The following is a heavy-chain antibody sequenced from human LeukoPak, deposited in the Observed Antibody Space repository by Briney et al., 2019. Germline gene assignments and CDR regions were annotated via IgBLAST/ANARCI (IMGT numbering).Heavy chain of an antibody. D-gene: IGHD2-2*01. Sequence: PSETLSLTCTVSGGSVSSGSYYWSWIRQPPGKGLEWIGYIYYSGSTNYNPSLKSRVTISVDTSKNQFSLKLSSVTAADTAVYYCASTVVVPAAMYGYYSDYWGQGTLVTVSS. CDR2: IYYSGST. CDR3: ASTVVVPAAMYGYYSDY. V-gene: IGHV4-61*01. J-gene: IGHJ4*02. CDR1: GGSVSSGSYY.